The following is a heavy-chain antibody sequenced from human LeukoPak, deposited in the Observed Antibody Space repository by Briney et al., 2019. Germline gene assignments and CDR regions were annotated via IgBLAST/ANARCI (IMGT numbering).Heavy chain of an antibody. D-gene: IGHD1-26*01. Sequence: SETLSLTCTVSGASISGSGYYWGWIRQPPGKGLEWIGNIYDSGSTYYNASLQSRVTISIDTSKNQFSLRLSSVTAADTAMYYCAKSGGYGLIDYWGQGTMVTVSS. CDR2: IYDSGST. V-gene: IGHV4-39*01. CDR1: GASISGSGYY. J-gene: IGHJ3*01. CDR3: AKSGGYGLIDY.